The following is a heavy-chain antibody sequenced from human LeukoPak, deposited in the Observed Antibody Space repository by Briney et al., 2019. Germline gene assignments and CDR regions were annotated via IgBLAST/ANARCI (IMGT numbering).Heavy chain of an antibody. V-gene: IGHV4-59*08. J-gene: IGHJ6*02. D-gene: IGHD3-22*01. CDR3: ARQGTSGSYLTGLDV. CDR2: IYYSGST. Sequence: SETLSLTCTVSGGSISSYYWSWIRQPPGKGLEWIGYIYYSGSTNYNPSLKSRVTISVDTSKNQFSLELRSVTAADTAVYYCARQGTSGSYLTGLDVWGQGTTVTASS. CDR1: GGSISSYY.